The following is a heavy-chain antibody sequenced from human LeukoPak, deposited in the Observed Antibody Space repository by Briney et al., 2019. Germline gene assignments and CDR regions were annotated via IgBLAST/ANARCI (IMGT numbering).Heavy chain of an antibody. J-gene: IGHJ4*02. CDR3: ARALIGYYFDY. CDR1: GGSFSGYY. V-gene: IGHV3-23*01. D-gene: IGHD2-8*01. CDR2: ISGSGGST. Sequence: ETLSLTCAVYGGSFSGYYWSWVRQAPGKGLEWVSAISGSGGSTYYADSVMGRFTISRDNSKNTLYLQLNSLSADDTAVYYCARALIGYYFDYWGQGTLVTVSS.